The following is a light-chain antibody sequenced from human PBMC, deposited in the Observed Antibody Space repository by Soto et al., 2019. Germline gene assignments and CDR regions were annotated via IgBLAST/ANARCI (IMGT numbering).Light chain of an antibody. J-gene: IGLJ3*02. V-gene: IGLV2-11*01. CDR1: SSDVGGYNY. CDR2: DVS. CDR3: HSYDASLSGSV. Sequence: QSALTQPRSVSGSPGQSVTISCTGTSSDVGGYNYVSWYQQHPGKAPKLMIYDVSKRPSGVPDRFSGSKSGNTASLTISGLQDEDEADYYCHSYDASLSGSVFGGGTKLTVL.